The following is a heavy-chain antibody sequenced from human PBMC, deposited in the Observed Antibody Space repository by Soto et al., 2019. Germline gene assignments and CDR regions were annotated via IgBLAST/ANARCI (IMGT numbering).Heavy chain of an antibody. J-gene: IGHJ4*02. CDR1: GFTFSSYG. D-gene: IGHD2-2*01. V-gene: IGHV3-33*01. CDR2: IWYDGSNK. Sequence: QVQLVESGGGVVQPGRSLRLSCAASGFTFSSYGMHWVRQAPGKGLEWVAVIWYDGSNKYYADSVKGRFTISRDNSKNTLYLQMNSLRAEDTGVYYCARVAEDIVVVPGAMGFDYWGQGTLVTVSS. CDR3: ARVAEDIVVVPGAMGFDY.